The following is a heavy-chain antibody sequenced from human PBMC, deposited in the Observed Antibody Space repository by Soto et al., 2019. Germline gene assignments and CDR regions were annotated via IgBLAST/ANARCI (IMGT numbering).Heavy chain of an antibody. CDR1: GGTFSSYA. Sequence: QVQLVQSGAEVKKPGSSVKVSCTASGGTFSSYAISWVRQAPGQGLEWMGGIIPIFGTANYAQKFQGRVTITADKSTSTAYMELSSLRSEDTAVYYCARLWVDIVVVPAATEYYYYGMDVWGQGTTVTVSS. CDR2: IIPIFGTA. CDR3: ARLWVDIVVVPAATEYYYYGMDV. V-gene: IGHV1-69*06. D-gene: IGHD2-2*03. J-gene: IGHJ6*02.